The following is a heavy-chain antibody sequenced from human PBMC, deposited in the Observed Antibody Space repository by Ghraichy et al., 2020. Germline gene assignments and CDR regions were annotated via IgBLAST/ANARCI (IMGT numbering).Heavy chain of an antibody. CDR3: VRDRGNDYGDYGYFYYMDV. Sequence: SVKVSCKASGGTFSSYAISWVRQAPGQGLEWMGGVIPMFRKTNYAQKFQGRVTITADESTSTAYMELSNLRSEDTAVYYCVRDRGNDYGDYGYFYYMDVWGKGTTVTVS. CDR1: GGTFSSYA. CDR2: VIPMFRKT. V-gene: IGHV1-69*13. J-gene: IGHJ6*03. D-gene: IGHD4-17*01.